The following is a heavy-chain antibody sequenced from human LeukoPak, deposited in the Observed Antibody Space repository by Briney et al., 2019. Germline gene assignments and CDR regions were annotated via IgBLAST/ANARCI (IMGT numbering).Heavy chain of an antibody. CDR3: ARLPQDYYYHGMDV. J-gene: IGHJ6*02. V-gene: IGHV5-51*01. CDR2: IYPSDSDT. CDR1: GYDFATYW. Sequence: GESLKISCQGSGYDFATYWIGWVRQMPGKGLEWMGKIYPSDSDTKYSPSFQGQVTISADKSIGSAYLQWSSLKSSDTAMYYCARLPQDYYYHGMDVWGQGTTVSVS.